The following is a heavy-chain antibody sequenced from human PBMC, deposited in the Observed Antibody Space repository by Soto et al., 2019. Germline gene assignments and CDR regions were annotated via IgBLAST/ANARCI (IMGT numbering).Heavy chain of an antibody. CDR3: AKDRPISAAPYCGMDV. J-gene: IGHJ6*02. D-gene: IGHD6-13*01. Sequence: EVQLLESGGGLVQPGGSLRLSCAASGFTFSSYAMSWVRQAPGKGLEWVSAISGSGGSTYYADSVKGRFTISRDNSKNTLYLQMNSLRAGDTAVYYCAKDRPISAAPYCGMDVWGQGTAVTVSS. CDR1: GFTFSSYA. V-gene: IGHV3-23*01. CDR2: ISGSGGST.